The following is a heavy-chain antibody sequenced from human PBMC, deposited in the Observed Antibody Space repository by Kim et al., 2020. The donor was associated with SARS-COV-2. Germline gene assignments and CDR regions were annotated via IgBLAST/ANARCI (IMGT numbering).Heavy chain of an antibody. CDR3: ATKYQLPRSGAFDI. V-gene: IGHV3-11*06. Sequence: AASVKGRFTISRDNAKNSLFLQMNSLRAEDTAVYYCATKYQLPRSGAFDIWGQGTMVTVSS. D-gene: IGHD2-2*01. J-gene: IGHJ3*02.